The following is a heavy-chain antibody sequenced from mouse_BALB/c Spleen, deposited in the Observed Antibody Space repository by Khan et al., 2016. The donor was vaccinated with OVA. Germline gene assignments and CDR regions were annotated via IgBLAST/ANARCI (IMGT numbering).Heavy chain of an antibody. CDR3: ARRNYFGYTFAY. CDR1: GYNFTDYY. D-gene: IGHD1-2*01. CDR2: ISPGRGDT. V-gene: IGHV1-77*01. Sequence: QVQLQQSGAELARPGASVKLSCKASGYNFTDYYINWVKPRTGQGLEWIGEISPGRGDTYYNEKFKGKATLTADKSSTTAYMHMSRLTAEAAAVYFCARRNYFGYTFAYWGQGTLVTVSA. J-gene: IGHJ3*01.